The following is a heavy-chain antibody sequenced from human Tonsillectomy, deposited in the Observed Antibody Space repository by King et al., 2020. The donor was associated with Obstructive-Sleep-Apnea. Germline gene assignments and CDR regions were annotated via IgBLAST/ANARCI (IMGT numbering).Heavy chain of an antibody. CDR1: GFTVRSNY. CDR3: ARRGPSTSFDP. J-gene: IGHJ5*01. CDR2: IYSGGTA. D-gene: IGHD2-2*01. Sequence: VQLVESGGGLVQPGRSLRLSCAASGFTVRSNYMSWVRQAPGKGLEWVSIIYSGGTAYYADSVKGRFTISRHTSKNTLYLQMNSLRTEDTAVYYCARRGPSTSFDPWGQGTLVTVSS. V-gene: IGHV3-53*04.